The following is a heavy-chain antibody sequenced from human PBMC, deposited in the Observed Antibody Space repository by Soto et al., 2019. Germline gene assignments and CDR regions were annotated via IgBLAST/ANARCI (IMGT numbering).Heavy chain of an antibody. Sequence: LRLSCVASGFAVSNNYMNWVCQAPGKGLEWVSAISAGGAGTYYADSVKGRLTISRDNFNNTLYLQMNSLRAEDTAVYYCAKDRGGTGWRFDYWGQGALVTVSS. D-gene: IGHD6-19*01. CDR3: AKDRGGTGWRFDY. J-gene: IGHJ4*02. V-gene: IGHV3-23*01. CDR1: GFAVSNNY. CDR2: ISAGGAGT.